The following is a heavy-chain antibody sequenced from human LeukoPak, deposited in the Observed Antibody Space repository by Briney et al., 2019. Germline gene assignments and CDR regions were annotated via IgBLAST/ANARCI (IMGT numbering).Heavy chain of an antibody. CDR2: INHSGST. CDR1: GGSFSGYY. CDR3: ASVTTPGYYYDSSGYYSPEY. D-gene: IGHD3-22*01. V-gene: IGHV4-34*01. J-gene: IGHJ4*02. Sequence: PSETLSLTCAVYGGSFSGYYWSWIRQPPGKGLEWIGEINHSGSTNYNPSLKSRVTISVDTSKNQFSLKLSSVTAADTAVYYCASVTTPGYYYDSSGYYSPEYWGQGTLVTVSS.